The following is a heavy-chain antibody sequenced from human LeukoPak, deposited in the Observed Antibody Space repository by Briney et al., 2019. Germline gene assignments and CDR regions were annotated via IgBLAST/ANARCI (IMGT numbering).Heavy chain of an antibody. CDR1: GFTFSTYS. CDR3: ARSGRDGYKYGGAFDY. V-gene: IGHV3-21*01. CDR2: ISSSGSYI. Sequence: GGSLRLSCAASGFTFSTYSMNWVRQAPGKGLEWVSSISSSGSYIYYADSMKGRFTISRDNSKNTLYLQMNSLRAEDTAVYYCARSGRDGYKYGGAFDYWGQGTLVTVSS. D-gene: IGHD5-24*01. J-gene: IGHJ4*02.